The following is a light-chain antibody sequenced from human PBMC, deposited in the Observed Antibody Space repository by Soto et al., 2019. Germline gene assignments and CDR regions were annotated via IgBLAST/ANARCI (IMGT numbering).Light chain of an antibody. J-gene: IGKJ2*01. Sequence: IQLTQSPSSLPASVGDRVTITCRASQGISSYLAWYQQKPGRAPKLLIYAASTLQSGVPSRFSGSGSGTDFTLTISSLQPEDFATYYCQQLNSYPSFGQGTKLEIK. CDR2: AAS. V-gene: IGKV1-9*01. CDR3: QQLNSYPS. CDR1: QGISSY.